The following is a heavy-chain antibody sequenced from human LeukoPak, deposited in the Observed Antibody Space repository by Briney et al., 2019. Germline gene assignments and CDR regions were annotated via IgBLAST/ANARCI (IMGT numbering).Heavy chain of an antibody. V-gene: IGHV3-23*01. J-gene: IGHJ5*02. CDR3: AKEGGLQSLPYTWFDP. D-gene: IGHD5-24*01. CDR1: GFTFSSFA. CDR2: ISGFAGSI. Sequence: GGSLRLSCAASGFTFSSFAMSWVRQAPEKGLEWVSSISGFAGSIYYADSVKGRFTISRDNSKNTLYLLMTSPRAEDTALYYCAKEGGLQSLPYTWFDPWGQGTLVTVST.